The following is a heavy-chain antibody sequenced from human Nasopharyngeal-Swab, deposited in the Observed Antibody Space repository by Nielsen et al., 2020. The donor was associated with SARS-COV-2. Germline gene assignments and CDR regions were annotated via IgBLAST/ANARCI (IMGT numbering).Heavy chain of an antibody. J-gene: IGHJ3*02. CDR2: ISAYNGNT. CDR1: GYTFTSYG. V-gene: IGHV1-18*01. D-gene: IGHD6-19*01. Sequence: ASVKVSCKASGYTFTSYGISWVRQAPAQGVEWMGWISAYNGNTNYAQKLQGRVTMTTDTSTSTAYMELRSLRSDDTAVYYCARDAWGSGWFVDAFDIWGQGTMVTVSS. CDR3: ARDAWGSGWFVDAFDI.